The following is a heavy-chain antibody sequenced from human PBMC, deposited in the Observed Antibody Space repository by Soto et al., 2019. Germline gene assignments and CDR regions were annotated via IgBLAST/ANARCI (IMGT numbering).Heavy chain of an antibody. CDR2: ISRSGRST. J-gene: IGHJ4*02. CDR3: AQENGFQLVNLGASGFDS. V-gene: IGHV3-23*01. D-gene: IGHD6-6*01. CDR1: GFSFSNYA. Sequence: EVQLLESGGGLVQPGGSLRLSCAASGFSFSNYAMSWVRQAPGKGLEWVSIISRSGRSTYYTDSLKGRFTISRDNSKNTLSLQMNSLRPEDTAVYYCAQENGFQLVNLGASGFDSCGQGSLVSVSS.